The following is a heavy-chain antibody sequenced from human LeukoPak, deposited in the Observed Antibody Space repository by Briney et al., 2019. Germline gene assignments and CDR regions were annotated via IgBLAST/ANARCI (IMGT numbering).Heavy chain of an antibody. J-gene: IGHJ3*02. Sequence: SVKVSCKASGYTFTSYAISWVRQAPGQGLEWMGGIIPIFGTANYARKFQGRVTITTDESTSTAYMELSSLRSEDTAVYYCARGLDSSSWFGLGIWGQGTMVTVSS. CDR2: IIPIFGTA. V-gene: IGHV1-69*05. D-gene: IGHD6-13*01. CDR1: GYTFTSYA. CDR3: ARGLDSSSWFGLGI.